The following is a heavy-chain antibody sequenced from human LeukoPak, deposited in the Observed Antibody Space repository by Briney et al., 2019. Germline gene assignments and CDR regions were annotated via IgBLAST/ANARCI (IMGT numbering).Heavy chain of an antibody. J-gene: IGHJ4*02. CDR1: GYSISSGYH. CDR2: IYHSGST. V-gene: IGHV4-38-2*02. CDR3: AKVAKYYYGSETYFFFDH. Sequence: SETLSLTCTVSGYSISSGYHWGWIRQPPGKGLEWIGSIYHSGSTYYNPSLKSRVTMSIDTSKNQFSLNLRSVTAADTAVYYCAKVAKYYYGSETYFFFDHWGQGTLVTVSS. D-gene: IGHD3-10*01.